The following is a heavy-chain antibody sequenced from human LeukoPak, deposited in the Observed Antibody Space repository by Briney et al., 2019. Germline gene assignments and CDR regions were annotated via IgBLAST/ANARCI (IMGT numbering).Heavy chain of an antibody. CDR2: IVGDGSKT. Sequence: GGSLRLSCAASGFSFNNCATTWVRQAPGKGLEWVSTIVGDGSKTYYADSVKGRFTISSDNSRTLLFLHTNSLRAEDTAVYYCAKQPYNFYYLDVWGEGTTVTVSS. D-gene: IGHD2-21*01. CDR1: GFSFNNCA. J-gene: IGHJ6*03. V-gene: IGHV3-23*01. CDR3: AKQPYNFYYLDV.